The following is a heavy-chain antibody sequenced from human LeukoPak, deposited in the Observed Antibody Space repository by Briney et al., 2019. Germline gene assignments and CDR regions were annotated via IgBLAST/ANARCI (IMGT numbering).Heavy chain of an antibody. J-gene: IGHJ4*02. CDR1: GGSFSGYY. CDR3: AKVGYCDAGPCYFDS. CDR2: INHSGST. V-gene: IGHV4-34*01. Sequence: PSETLSLTCAVYGGSFSGYYWSWIRQPPGKGLEWIGEINHSGSTNYNPSLKSRVTISVDTSKNQFSLKLSSVTAADTAVYYCAKVGYCDAGPCYFDSWGQGTLVTVSS. D-gene: IGHD2-15*01.